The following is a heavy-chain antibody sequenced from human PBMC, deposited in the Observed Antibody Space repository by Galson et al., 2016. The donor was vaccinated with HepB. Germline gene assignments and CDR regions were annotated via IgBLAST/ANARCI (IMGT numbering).Heavy chain of an antibody. CDR3: VGGKLASGWPY. CDR2: IYHTGST. V-gene: IGHV4-4*02. CDR1: GDSISRDTW. J-gene: IGHJ4*02. D-gene: IGHD4-23*01. Sequence: ETLSLTCAVSGDSISRDTWWSWVRQPPGKGLEWIGEIYHTGSTNYNPSLKNPVTIPLDKSRNQFSLRLASVTAADTAVYYCVGGKLASGWPYWGQGNLVRVSS.